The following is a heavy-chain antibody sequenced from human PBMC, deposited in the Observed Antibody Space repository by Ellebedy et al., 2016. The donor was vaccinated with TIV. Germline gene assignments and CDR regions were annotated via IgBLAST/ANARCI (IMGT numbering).Heavy chain of an antibody. CDR1: GYTFTDYY. Sequence: AASVKVSCKASGYTFTDYYIHWVRQAPGQGLEWMGWINPNSSGTNYAQKFQGWVTMTRDTSISTAYMELSRLRSDDTAVYYCARDGVVTTVFDYWGQGTLVTVSS. CDR3: ARDGVVTTVFDY. CDR2: INPNSSGT. J-gene: IGHJ4*02. V-gene: IGHV1-2*04. D-gene: IGHD4-17*01.